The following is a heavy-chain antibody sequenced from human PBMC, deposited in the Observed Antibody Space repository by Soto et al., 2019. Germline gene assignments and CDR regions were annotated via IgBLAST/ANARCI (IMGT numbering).Heavy chain of an antibody. CDR1: GYSFTTYA. J-gene: IGHJ4*02. Sequence: QVQLVQSGAEVKKPGASVKVSCKASGYSFTTYAISWVRQAPGQGLEWMGWISGYNGNTNSAKKYQGRVTLTTDTSTSTAYMELRSLSSDDTAVYYCARDEGVKVVAERLFHHWGQGTLVTVSS. D-gene: IGHD2-15*01. CDR3: ARDEGVKVVAERLFHH. V-gene: IGHV1-18*01. CDR2: ISGYNGNT.